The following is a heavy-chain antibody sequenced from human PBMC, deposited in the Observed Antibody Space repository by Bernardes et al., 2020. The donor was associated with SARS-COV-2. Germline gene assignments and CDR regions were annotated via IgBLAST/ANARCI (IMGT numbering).Heavy chain of an antibody. V-gene: IGHV4-4*02. CDR3: STYNYGDWENFFDY. Sequence: SETLSLTCAVSGGSISSSNWWSWVRQPPGKGLEWIGEIYHSGRTNYNPSLKSRVTISVDKSKNQFSLNLNSVTAADSAVYYCSTYNYGDWENFFDYWGQGTLVTVSS. CDR1: GGSISSSNW. D-gene: IGHD4-17*01. J-gene: IGHJ4*02. CDR2: IYHSGRT.